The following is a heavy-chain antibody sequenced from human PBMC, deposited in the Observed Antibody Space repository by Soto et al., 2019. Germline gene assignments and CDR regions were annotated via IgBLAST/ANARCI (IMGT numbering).Heavy chain of an antibody. CDR3: ARPATVAPPDAFQV. Sequence: QVNLQESGPRLVEPSETLSLTCTVSGDSIRNSGHYWGWVRQPPGKALEWIWSVYYSGTSYRKPSLRSRLTMSVDTSKNQFSLKLTAVTAADTAIYYCARPATVAPPDAFQVWSQGTLVTVSS. CDR2: VYYSGTS. D-gene: IGHD6-19*01. J-gene: IGHJ3*01. V-gene: IGHV4-39*01. CDR1: GDSIRNSGHY.